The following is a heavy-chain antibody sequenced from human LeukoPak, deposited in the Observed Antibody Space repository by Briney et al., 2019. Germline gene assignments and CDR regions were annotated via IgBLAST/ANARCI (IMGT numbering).Heavy chain of an antibody. CDR3: ARVGDCSSTSCYIYYYYYYMDV. V-gene: IGHV1-18*01. J-gene: IGHJ6*03. D-gene: IGHD2-2*02. CDR1: GYTFTSYG. Sequence: GASVKVSCKASGYTFTSYGISWVRQAPGQGLEWMGWISAYNGNTNYAQKLQGRVTMTTDTSTSTAYMELRSRRSDDTAVYYCARVGDCSSTSCYIYYYYYYMDVWGKGTTVTVSS. CDR2: ISAYNGNT.